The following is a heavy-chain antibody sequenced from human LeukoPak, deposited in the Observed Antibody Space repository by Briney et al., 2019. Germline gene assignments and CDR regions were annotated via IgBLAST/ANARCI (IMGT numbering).Heavy chain of an antibody. CDR2: INSDGGST. J-gene: IGHJ4*02. Sequence: PGGSLRLSCTASGFTFSSYWMHWVRQAPGKGLVWVSRINSDGGSTSYEDSVKGRFTISRDNAKNTLYLQMNSLRAEGTAVYYCARRIQGMAPYYFDYWGQGTLVTVSS. D-gene: IGHD5-24*01. V-gene: IGHV3-74*01. CDR1: GFTFSSYW. CDR3: ARRIQGMAPYYFDY.